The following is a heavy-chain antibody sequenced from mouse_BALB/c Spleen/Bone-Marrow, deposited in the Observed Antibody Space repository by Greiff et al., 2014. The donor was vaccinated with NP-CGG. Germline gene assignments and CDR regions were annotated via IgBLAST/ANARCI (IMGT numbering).Heavy chain of an antibody. CDR1: GFTFNSNT. V-gene: IGHV5-12-2*01. CDR3: TRPRYPFYAMDS. Sequence: EVQLVESGGGLVQPGGSLKLSCAASGFTFNSNTMSWVRQTPEKRLEWVAHITDGGGATYYLDTVKGRFTISRDSAKNTPYLQMSSLKSEDTAMYYCTRPRYPFYAMDSWGQGTSVTVSS. J-gene: IGHJ4*01. D-gene: IGHD2-14*01. CDR2: ITDGGGAT.